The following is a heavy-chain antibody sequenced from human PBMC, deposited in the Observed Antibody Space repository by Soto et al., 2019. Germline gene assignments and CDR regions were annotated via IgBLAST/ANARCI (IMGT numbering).Heavy chain of an antibody. Sequence: MQLVQSGPEVKEPGTSVRVSCKASGFTFTTSGIHWVRQARGQGLEWMGWIVVGSGNTRYNQRFHDKVTLTRDMATDTAYMDLRSLTSDDTAIYYCAAVVPPSGILERLGLDPWGQGTLVTVPS. V-gene: IGHV1-58*02. D-gene: IGHD3-3*01. CDR3: AAVVPPSGILERLGLDP. CDR2: IVVGSGNT. CDR1: GFTFTTSG. J-gene: IGHJ5*02.